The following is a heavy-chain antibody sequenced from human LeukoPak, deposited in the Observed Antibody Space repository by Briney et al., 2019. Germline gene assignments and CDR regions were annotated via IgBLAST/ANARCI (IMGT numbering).Heavy chain of an antibody. CDR3: ARGLVVTVGRALDI. J-gene: IGHJ3*02. CDR2: IYFRGTT. V-gene: IGHV4-59*01. Sequence: SETLSLTCTVSGGSINNYYWSWIRQPRGKGLEWIGNIYFRGTTNYSPSLKSRVTILVDTSKNQFTLKLSSVTAADTAVYYCARGLVVTVGRALDIWGQGTMVTVSS. CDR1: GGSINNYY. D-gene: IGHD4-23*01.